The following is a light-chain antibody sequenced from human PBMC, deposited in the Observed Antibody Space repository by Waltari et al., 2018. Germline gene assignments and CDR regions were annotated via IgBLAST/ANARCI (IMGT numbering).Light chain of an antibody. V-gene: IGKV3-20*01. Sequence: EIVLTKSPGTLSLSPGERATLSCRDSQSVSSSYLAWYQQKPGQAPRLIIYGSPSRATGIPDRFSGRWSGTDFTLTISRLEPEDFAVYYCQQYGSSPGTFGPGTKVEIK. CDR2: GSP. CDR3: QQYGSSPGT. J-gene: IGKJ1*01. CDR1: QSVSSSY.